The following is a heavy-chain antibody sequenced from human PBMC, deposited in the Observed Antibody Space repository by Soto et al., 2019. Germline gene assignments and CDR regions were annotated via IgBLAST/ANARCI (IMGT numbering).Heavy chain of an antibody. V-gene: IGHV1-18*01. CDR1: GYTFTSYG. Sequence: ASVKVSCKASGYTFTSYGISWVRQAPGQGLEWMGWISAYNGNTNYAQKLQGRVTMTTDTSTSTAYMELRSLRSDDTAVYYCARDESGSSGWYPHLFDYWGQGTLVTVSS. J-gene: IGHJ4*02. CDR3: ARDESGSSGWYPHLFDY. D-gene: IGHD6-19*01. CDR2: ISAYNGNT.